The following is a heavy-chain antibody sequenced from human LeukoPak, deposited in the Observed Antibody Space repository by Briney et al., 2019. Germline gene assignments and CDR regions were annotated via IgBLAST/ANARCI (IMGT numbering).Heavy chain of an antibody. CDR2: MNPNSGNT. CDR3: ARVPRYCSSTSCYPFDY. V-gene: IGHV1-8*03. D-gene: IGHD2-2*01. CDR1: GYTFTSYD. Sequence: GASVKVSCKASGYTFTSYDINWVRQATGQGLEWMGWMNPNSGNTGYAQKFQGRVTITRNTSISTAYMELSSLRSEDTAVCYCARVPRYCSSTSCYPFDYWGQGTLVTVSS. J-gene: IGHJ4*02.